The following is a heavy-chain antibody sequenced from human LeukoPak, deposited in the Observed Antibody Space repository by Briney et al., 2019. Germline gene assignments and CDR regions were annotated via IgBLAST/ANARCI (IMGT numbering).Heavy chain of an antibody. V-gene: IGHV3-7*01. CDR2: IKQDGSEK. Sequence: GGSLRLSCAASGFTFSSYWMSWVRQAPGKGLEWVANIKQDGSEKYYVDSVKGRFTISRDNAKNSLYLQMNSLRAEDTAVYYCARVAGATEPRHYYYYYGMDVWGQGTTVTVSS. D-gene: IGHD1-26*01. CDR3: ARVAGATEPRHYYYYYGMDV. J-gene: IGHJ6*02. CDR1: GFTFSSYW.